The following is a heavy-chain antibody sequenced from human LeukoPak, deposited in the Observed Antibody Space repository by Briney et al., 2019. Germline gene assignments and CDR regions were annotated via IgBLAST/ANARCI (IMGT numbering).Heavy chain of an antibody. V-gene: IGHV4-59*01. D-gene: IGHD2-2*01. CDR1: GGSISSYY. J-gene: IGHJ5*02. Sequence: PSETLSLTCTVSGGSISSYYWSWIRQPPGKGLEWIGYIYYSGSTNYNPSLKSRVTISVDTSKNQFSLKLSSVTAADTAVYYCARVEDCSSTSCDFNWFDPWGQGTLVTVSS. CDR3: ARVEDCSSTSCDFNWFDP. CDR2: IYYSGST.